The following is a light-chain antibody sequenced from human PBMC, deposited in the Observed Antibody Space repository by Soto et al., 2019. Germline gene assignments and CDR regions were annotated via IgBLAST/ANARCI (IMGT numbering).Light chain of an antibody. J-gene: IGLJ1*01. Sequence: QSVLTQPRSVSGSPGQSVTISCTGNRSDVGGYNYVSWYQQHPGKAPKLMIYDVSKRPSGVPDRFSGSKSGNTASLTISGLQAEDEADYYCCSYAGSYRGVFGTGTKVTVL. CDR2: DVS. CDR1: RSDVGGYNY. CDR3: CSYAGSYRGV. V-gene: IGLV2-11*01.